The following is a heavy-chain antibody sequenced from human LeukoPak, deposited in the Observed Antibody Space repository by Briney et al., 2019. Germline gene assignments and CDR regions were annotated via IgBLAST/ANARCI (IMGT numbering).Heavy chain of an antibody. V-gene: IGHV1-18*01. Sequence: ASVKVSCKASGYTFTSYGFSWVRQAPGQGLEWMGWISAYNGNTNYAQKLQGRVTMTTDTSTSTAYMELRSLRSDDTAVYYCASDRTGTGEAFDIWGQGTMVTVSS. J-gene: IGHJ3*02. CDR3: ASDRTGTGEAFDI. CDR1: GYTFTSYG. D-gene: IGHD1-1*01. CDR2: ISAYNGNT.